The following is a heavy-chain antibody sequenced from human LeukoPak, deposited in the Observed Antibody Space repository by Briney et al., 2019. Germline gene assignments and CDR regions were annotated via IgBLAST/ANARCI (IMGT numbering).Heavy chain of an antibody. Sequence: GGSLRLSCAASGFTFSSYSMNWVRQAPGKGLEWVSSISSSSSYIYYADSVKGRFTISRDNAKNSLYLQMNSLRAEDTAVYYCASGYCSSTSCYNYAFDIWGQGTMVTVSS. CDR3: ASGYCSSTSCYNYAFDI. V-gene: IGHV3-21*01. CDR1: GFTFSSYS. CDR2: ISSSSSYI. D-gene: IGHD2-2*02. J-gene: IGHJ3*02.